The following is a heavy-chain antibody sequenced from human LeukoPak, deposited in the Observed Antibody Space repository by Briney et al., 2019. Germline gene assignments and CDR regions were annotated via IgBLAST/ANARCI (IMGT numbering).Heavy chain of an antibody. CDR1: GFTFSDYY. Sequence: NPGGSLRLSCAASGFTFSDYYMSWFRQAPGKGLEWVSYISSSSSHTTYADSVKGRFTISRDNARNSLSLQVNSLRADDTAVYYCARLGSIAAAGTPDYWGQGTLVTVSS. CDR3: ARLGSIAAAGTPDY. D-gene: IGHD6-13*01. V-gene: IGHV3-11*06. J-gene: IGHJ4*02. CDR2: ISSSSSHT.